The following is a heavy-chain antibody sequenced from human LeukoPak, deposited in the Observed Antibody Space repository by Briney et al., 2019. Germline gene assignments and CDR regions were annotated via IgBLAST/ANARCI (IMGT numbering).Heavy chain of an antibody. CDR3: AKDRGYYDSSSALLNY. CDR1: GFTFSSYA. D-gene: IGHD3-22*01. V-gene: IGHV3-23*01. Sequence: PGGSLRLSCAASGFTFSSYAMSWVRRAPGKGLEWVSAISGSGGSTYYADSVKGWFTISRDNSKNTLYLQMNSLRAEDTAVYYCAKDRGYYDSSSALLNYWGQGTLVTVSS. J-gene: IGHJ4*02. CDR2: ISGSGGST.